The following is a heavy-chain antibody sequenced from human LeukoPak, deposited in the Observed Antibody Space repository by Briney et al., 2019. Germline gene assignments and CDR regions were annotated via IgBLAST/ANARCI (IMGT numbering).Heavy chain of an antibody. D-gene: IGHD1-26*01. CDR1: GYMFISYE. CDR3: ARSLSGSYRFYYFDY. V-gene: IGHV1-8*03. J-gene: IGHJ4*02. CDR2: MNPNSGDT. Sequence: ASVKVSCKASGYMFISYEINWVRQDTGQGLAWMGWMNPNSGDTGYAQKFQGRVTITRNTSINTAYMELSSLRSEDTAVYYCARSLSGSYRFYYFDYWGQGTLVTVSS.